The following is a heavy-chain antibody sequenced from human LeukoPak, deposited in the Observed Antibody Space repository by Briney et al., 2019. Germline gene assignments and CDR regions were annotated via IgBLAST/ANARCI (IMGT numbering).Heavy chain of an antibody. CDR2: IIPILGIA. CDR3: ARAKQGYCSSTSCPRSFDP. J-gene: IGHJ5*02. V-gene: IGHV1-69*02. CDR1: GGTFSSYT. Sequence: GSSVKVSCKASGGTFSSYTISWVRQAPGQGLEWIGRIIPILGIANYAQKFQGRVTITADKPTSTAYMELSSLRSEDTAVYYCARAKQGYCSSTSCPRSFDPWGQGTLVTVSS. D-gene: IGHD2-2*01.